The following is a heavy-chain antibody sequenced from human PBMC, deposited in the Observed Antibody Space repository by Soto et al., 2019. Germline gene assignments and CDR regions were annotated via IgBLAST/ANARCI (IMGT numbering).Heavy chain of an antibody. Sequence: GASVKVSCKVSGYTFTSYDINWVRLAAGQGLEWMGWMNPSSGNKASAQKFQGRVTMTSNTSITTAYMELTSLRPEDTAIYYCARGGVSRGAFDIWGQGAMVTVSS. D-gene: IGHD3-10*01. V-gene: IGHV1-8*01. J-gene: IGHJ3*02. CDR1: GYTFTSYD. CDR3: ARGGVSRGAFDI. CDR2: MNPSSGNK.